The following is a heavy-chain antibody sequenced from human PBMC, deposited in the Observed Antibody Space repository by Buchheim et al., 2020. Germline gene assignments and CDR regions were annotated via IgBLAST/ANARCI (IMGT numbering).Heavy chain of an antibody. CDR3: ARDVGLAAAGTFYYGMDV. V-gene: IGHV3-7*01. CDR1: GFTFSSYW. Sequence: EVQLVESGGGLVQPGGSLRLSRAASGFTFSSYWMSWVRQAPGKGLEWVANIKQDGSEKYYVDSVKGRFTISRDNAKNSLYLQMNSLRAEDTAVYYCARDVGLAAAGTFYYGMDVWGQGTT. CDR2: IKQDGSEK. J-gene: IGHJ6*02. D-gene: IGHD6-13*01.